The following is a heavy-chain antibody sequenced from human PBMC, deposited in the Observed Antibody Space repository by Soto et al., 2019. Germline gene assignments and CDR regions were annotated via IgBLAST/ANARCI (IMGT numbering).Heavy chain of an antibody. CDR3: AGDRAFGGVIHCYGMDV. CDR2: IIPIFGTA. CDR1: GGTFSSYA. J-gene: IGHJ6*02. D-gene: IGHD3-16*02. V-gene: IGHV1-69*01. Sequence: QVQLVQSGAEVKKPGSSVKVSCKASGGTFSSYAISWVRQAPGQGLEWMGGIIPIFGTANYAQKFQGRVKITADESTSTDYMELSSPRSEDTAVYYCAGDRAFGGVIHCYGMDVCGQGTTVTVSS.